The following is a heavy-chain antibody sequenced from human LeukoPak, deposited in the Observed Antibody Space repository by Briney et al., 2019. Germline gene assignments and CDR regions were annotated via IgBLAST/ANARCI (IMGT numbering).Heavy chain of an antibody. D-gene: IGHD1-26*01. Sequence: SQTLSLTCAVSGGSISSGGYSWSWIRQPPGKGLEWIGYIYYSGSTNYNPSLKSRVTISVDTSKNQFSLKLSSVTAADTAVYYCAREGVYIVGATTVAYYFDYWGQGTLVTVSS. J-gene: IGHJ4*02. V-gene: IGHV4-30-4*07. CDR3: AREGVYIVGATTVAYYFDY. CDR1: GGSISSGGYS. CDR2: IYYSGST.